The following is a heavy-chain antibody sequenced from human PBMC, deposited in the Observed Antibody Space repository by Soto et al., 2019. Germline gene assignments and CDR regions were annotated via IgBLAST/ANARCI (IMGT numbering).Heavy chain of an antibody. V-gene: IGHV1-69*13. D-gene: IGHD1-26*01. CDR2: IIPIFGTA. Sequence: GGSVKVSCKASGGTFSSYAISWVRQAPGQGLEWMGGIIPIFGTANYAQKFQGRVTITADESTSTAYMELSSLRSEDTAVYYCARGLVNSGSYLGYDAFDIWGQGTMVTVSS. CDR1: GGTFSSYA. CDR3: ARGLVNSGSYLGYDAFDI. J-gene: IGHJ3*02.